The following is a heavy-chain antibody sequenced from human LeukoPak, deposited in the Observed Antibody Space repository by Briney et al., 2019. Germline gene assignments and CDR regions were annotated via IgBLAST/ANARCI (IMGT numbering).Heavy chain of an antibody. J-gene: IGHJ4*02. D-gene: IGHD3-10*01. CDR2: IIPIFGTA. CDR3: ARDPNYYGSGSYSYFDY. V-gene: IGHV1-69*13. Sequence: ASVKVSCKASGGTFSSYAISWVRQAPGQGLEWMGGIIPIFGTANYAQKFQGRVTITADESTSTAYMELSSLRSEDTAVYYCARDPNYYGSGSYSYFDYWGRGTLVTVSS. CDR1: GGTFSSYA.